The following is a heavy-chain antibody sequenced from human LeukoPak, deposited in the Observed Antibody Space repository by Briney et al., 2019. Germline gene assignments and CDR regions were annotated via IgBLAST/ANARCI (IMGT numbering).Heavy chain of an antibody. J-gene: IGHJ4*02. CDR2: IIPILDIA. D-gene: IGHD3-22*01. CDR1: GGTFSSYA. Sequence: ASVKVSCKASGGTFSSYAISWVRQAPGQGLEWMGRIIPILDIANYAQKFQGRATITADKSTSTAYMELSSLRSEDTAVYYCARDPIPGYDSSGYLSYWGQGTLVTVSS. CDR3: ARDPIPGYDSSGYLSY. V-gene: IGHV1-69*04.